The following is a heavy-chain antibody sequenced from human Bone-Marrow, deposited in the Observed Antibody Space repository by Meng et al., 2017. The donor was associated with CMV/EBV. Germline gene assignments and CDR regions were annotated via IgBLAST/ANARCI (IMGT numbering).Heavy chain of an antibody. Sequence: SETLSLTCTVSGGSVSSGGYYWSWIRQPPGKGLEWIGYIYYSGSTNYNPSLKSRVTISVDTSKNQFSLKLSSVTAADTAVYYCARDAGASPFDYWGQGTLVTVSS. V-gene: IGHV4-61*08. CDR2: IYYSGST. J-gene: IGHJ4*02. CDR3: ARDAGASPFDY. CDR1: GGSVSSGGYY. D-gene: IGHD1-26*01.